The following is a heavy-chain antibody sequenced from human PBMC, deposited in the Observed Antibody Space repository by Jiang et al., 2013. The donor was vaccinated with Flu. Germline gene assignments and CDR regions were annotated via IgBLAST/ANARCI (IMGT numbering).Heavy chain of an antibody. J-gene: IGHJ4*02. CDR3: ARRSNQNWNDLDH. V-gene: IGHV4-34*10. CDR2: INQSGTT. CDR1: GGSFSGYY. D-gene: IGHD1-1*01. Sequence: GSGLVKPLGNLSLTCTVSGGSFSGYYWNWVRQSPGKGLEWIGEINQSGTTNYNPALKRRVMMSVDTSQNQFSLRLNSVTAADTAIYFCARRSNQNWNDLDHWGQGTLITVSS.